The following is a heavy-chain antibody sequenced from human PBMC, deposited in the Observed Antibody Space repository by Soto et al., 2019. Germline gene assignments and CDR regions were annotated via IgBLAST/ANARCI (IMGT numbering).Heavy chain of an antibody. D-gene: IGHD5-12*01. CDR1: VCPISSYY. Sequence: WATLYLTCTLAVCPISSYYWGWIRQPAGSGLLWIVRIFTSGSTNYNPSLKSRVTMSVDTSTNQFSLKLSSGTAADTAVYYCARDFLGLRWFDPWGPVTLGIV. J-gene: IGHJ5*02. CDR3: ARDFLGLRWFDP. CDR2: IFTSGST. V-gene: IGHV4-4*07.